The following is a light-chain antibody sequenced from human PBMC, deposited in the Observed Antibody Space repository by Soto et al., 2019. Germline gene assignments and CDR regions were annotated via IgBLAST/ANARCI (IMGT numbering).Light chain of an antibody. CDR1: QDLSSW. CDR2: AAS. V-gene: IGKV1-5*01. CDR3: QQYNSYWT. J-gene: IGKJ1*01. Sequence: DIQMTQSPSTLSASVGDRVTITCRASQDLSSWLAWYQQKPGKAPKLLISAASSLQSGVPSRFSGSGSGTDFTLTISSLQPDDFATYYCQQYNSYWTFGQGTKVDIK.